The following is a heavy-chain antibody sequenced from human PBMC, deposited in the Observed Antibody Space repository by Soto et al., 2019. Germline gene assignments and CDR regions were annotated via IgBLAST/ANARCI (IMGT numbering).Heavy chain of an antibody. D-gene: IGHD1-26*01. J-gene: IGHJ4*02. V-gene: IGHV4-59*01. CDR1: CVSLSTYY. CDR3: ARALAVGATIFDY. Sequence: AETLSLTCTVSCVSLSTYYWSWIRQPPGKGLEWIGCIYSSGSTNYNPSLKSRVTISVDTSKNQFSLKLSSVTAADTAVYYCARALAVGATIFDYWGPGTLVTVSS. CDR2: IYSSGST.